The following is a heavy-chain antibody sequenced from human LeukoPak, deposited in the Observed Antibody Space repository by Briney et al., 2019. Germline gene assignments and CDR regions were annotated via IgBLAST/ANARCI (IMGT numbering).Heavy chain of an antibody. Sequence: SVKVSCKASGGTFSSYAISWVRQAPGQGLEWMGGIIPIFGTANYAQKFQGRVTITTDESTSTAYMELSNLRSEDTAVYYCARDMLGTVTTFDYWGQGTLVTVSS. J-gene: IGHJ4*02. CDR3: ARDMLGTVTTFDY. CDR2: IIPIFGTA. CDR1: GGTFSSYA. V-gene: IGHV1-69*05. D-gene: IGHD4-17*01.